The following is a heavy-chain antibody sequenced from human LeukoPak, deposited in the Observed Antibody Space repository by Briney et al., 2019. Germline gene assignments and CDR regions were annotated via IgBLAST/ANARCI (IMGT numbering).Heavy chain of an antibody. CDR1: GFTFSSYW. D-gene: IGHD3-3*01. Sequence: GGSLRLSCAASGFTFSSYWMHWVRQAPGKGLVWVSRINSDGSSTSYADSVKGRFTISRDNAKSTLYLQMNSLRAEDTAVYYCARDFSYDFWSGYAYYYYGMDVWGQGTTVTVSS. J-gene: IGHJ6*02. V-gene: IGHV3-74*01. CDR2: INSDGSST. CDR3: ARDFSYDFWSGYAYYYYGMDV.